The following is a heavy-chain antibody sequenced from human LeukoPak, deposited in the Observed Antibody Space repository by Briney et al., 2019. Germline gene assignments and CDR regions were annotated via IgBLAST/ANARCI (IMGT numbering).Heavy chain of an antibody. Sequence: SQTLSLTCAISGDSVSSNNATWNWIRQSPSRGLEWLGRTYYRSKWYNDYAVSVKSRITVNPDTSKNQFSLQLNSVTPEDTAVYYCARDRAVAGTISWLDPWGQGTLVTVSS. V-gene: IGHV6-1*01. CDR1: GDSVSSNNAT. J-gene: IGHJ5*02. CDR2: TYYRSKWYN. CDR3: ARDRAVAGTISWLDP. D-gene: IGHD6-19*01.